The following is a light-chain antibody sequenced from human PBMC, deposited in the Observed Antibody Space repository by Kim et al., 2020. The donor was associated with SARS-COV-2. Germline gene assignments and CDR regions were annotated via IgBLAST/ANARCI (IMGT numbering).Light chain of an antibody. CDR2: GAS. V-gene: IGKV3-20*01. J-gene: IGKJ4*01. Sequence: DIVLTQSPGTLSLSPGERATLSCRASQSVRYSYLAWYQQKPGQTLRLLIFGASTRAIGIPDRFSGSGSGTDFTLTISRLEPDDFAVYYCQQYGTSPLTFGGGTEVDIK. CDR1: QSVRYSY. CDR3: QQYGTSPLT.